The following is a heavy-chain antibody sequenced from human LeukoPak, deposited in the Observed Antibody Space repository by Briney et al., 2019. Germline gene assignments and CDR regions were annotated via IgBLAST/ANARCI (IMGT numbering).Heavy chain of an antibody. CDR3: ARVTGYVMEDYFDY. Sequence: TSETLSLTCTVSGGSISSYYWSWIRQPPGKGLEWIGYIYYSGSTNYNPSLKSRVTISVDTSKNQFSLRLSSVTAADTAVYYCARVTGYVMEDYFDYWGQGTLVTVSS. CDR2: IYYSGST. CDR1: GGSISSYY. D-gene: IGHD6-13*01. J-gene: IGHJ4*02. V-gene: IGHV4-59*01.